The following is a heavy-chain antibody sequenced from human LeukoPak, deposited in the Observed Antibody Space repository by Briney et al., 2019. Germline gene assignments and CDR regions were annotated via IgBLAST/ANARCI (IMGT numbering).Heavy chain of an antibody. Sequence: GGSLRLSCEVSGLSVSANDMCWVRQAPGKGLEWISVIHSGGRTYYADSVKGRFTISRDNSKNMVFLQVDSLRAEDTGVYYCAREVDGIDYWGQGTLVTVSS. D-gene: IGHD5-24*01. CDR3: AREVDGIDY. CDR1: GLSVSAND. J-gene: IGHJ4*02. V-gene: IGHV3-53*01. CDR2: IHSGGRT.